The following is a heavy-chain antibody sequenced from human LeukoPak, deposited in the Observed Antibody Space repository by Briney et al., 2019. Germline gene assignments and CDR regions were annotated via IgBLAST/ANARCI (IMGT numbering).Heavy chain of an antibody. CDR2: IYYSGST. CDR3: ARHGDYYDSSATQGWFDP. V-gene: IGHV4-59*08. Sequence: SETLSLTCTVSGGSTSSYYWSWIRQPPGKGLEWIGYIYYSGSTNYNPSLKSRVTISVDTSKNQFSLKLSSVTAADTAVYYCARHGDYYDSSATQGWFDPWGQGTLVTVSS. J-gene: IGHJ5*02. CDR1: GGSTSSYY. D-gene: IGHD3-22*01.